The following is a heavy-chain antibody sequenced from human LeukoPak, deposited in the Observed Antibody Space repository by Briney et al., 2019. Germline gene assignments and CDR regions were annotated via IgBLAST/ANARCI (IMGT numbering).Heavy chain of an antibody. V-gene: IGHV1-69*13. CDR2: IIPIFGTA. Sequence: SVKVSCKASGGTFSSYAISWVRQAPGQGLEWMGGIIPIFGTANYAQKFQGRATITADESTSTAYMELSSLRSEDTAVYYCARVSGGSYYLFNYFDYWGQGTLVTVSS. CDR1: GGTFSSYA. CDR3: ARVSGGSYYLFNYFDY. D-gene: IGHD1-26*01. J-gene: IGHJ4*02.